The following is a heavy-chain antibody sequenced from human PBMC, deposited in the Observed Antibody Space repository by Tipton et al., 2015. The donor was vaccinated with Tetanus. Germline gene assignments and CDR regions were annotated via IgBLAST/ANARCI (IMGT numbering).Heavy chain of an antibody. CDR3: ARNNSNLFAY. J-gene: IGHJ4*01. CDR1: GYTFTNFG. D-gene: IGHD6-13*01. Sequence: QLVQSGAEMKKPGASVKVSCKASGYTFTNFGISWVRQAPGQGLEWMGWIGAHNGYRHYAQRLKGRVTMTTDSSTTTPYMELRSLRSDDTAMYYFARNNSNLFAYWGHGPLVPVSS. CDR2: IGAHNGYR. V-gene: IGHV1-18*01.